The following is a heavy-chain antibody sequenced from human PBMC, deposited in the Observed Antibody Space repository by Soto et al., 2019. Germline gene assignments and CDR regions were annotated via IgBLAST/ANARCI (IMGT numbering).Heavy chain of an antibody. J-gene: IGHJ3*02. CDR3: ARVSRWRAFDI. Sequence: SETLSLTCTVSGGSIRSGDYYWSWIRQPPGKGLEWIGYIYYSGSTYYNPSLKSRVTISVDTSKNQFSLKLSSVTAADTAVYYCARVSRWRAFDIWGQGTMVTVSS. CDR1: GGSIRSGDYY. CDR2: IYYSGST. V-gene: IGHV4-30-4*01. D-gene: IGHD3-3*01.